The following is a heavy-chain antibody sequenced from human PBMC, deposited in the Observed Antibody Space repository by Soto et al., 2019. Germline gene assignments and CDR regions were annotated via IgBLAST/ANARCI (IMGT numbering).Heavy chain of an antibody. CDR3: ASRNTGGFDY. Sequence: GGSLRLSCAASGFTFSSYEVNWVRQAPGKGLEWVSYISSSGSTIYYADSVKGRFTISRDNAKNSLYLQMNSLRVEDTDVYYCASRNTGGFDYWSQGTLVTVYS. CDR1: GFTFSSYE. CDR2: ISSSGSTI. D-gene: IGHD2-2*02. J-gene: IGHJ4*02. V-gene: IGHV3-48*03.